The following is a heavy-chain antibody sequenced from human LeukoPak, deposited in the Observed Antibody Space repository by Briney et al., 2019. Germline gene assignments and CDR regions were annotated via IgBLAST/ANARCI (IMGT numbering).Heavy chain of an antibody. J-gene: IGHJ4*02. V-gene: IGHV3-23*01. Sequence: GGSLRLSCEASGFTFGSHAMYWVRQAPRKGLEWVSGIFGRGGSPHYADPVKGRFTISRDNSRTTVYLQINSLRAEDTAVYYCGKATVGYSSGQKPAWPVDYWGQGTLVTVSS. CDR3: GKATVGYSSGQKPAWPVDY. CDR2: IFGRGGSP. CDR1: GFTFGSHA. D-gene: IGHD5-18*01.